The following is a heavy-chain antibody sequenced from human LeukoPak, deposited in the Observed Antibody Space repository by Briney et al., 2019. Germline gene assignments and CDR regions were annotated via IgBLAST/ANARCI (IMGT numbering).Heavy chain of an antibody. V-gene: IGHV3-23*01. D-gene: IGHD5-18*01. J-gene: IGHJ4*02. CDR1: GFTFKNYA. Sequence: GGSLRLSCAASGFTFKNYAMYWVRQAPGKGLEWVSAIIESGESTYYTDSVKGRFTISRDNSKNTLYLQMNSLRAEDTAVYYCARTSRAYVKIQLWTNFDYWGQGTLVTVSS. CDR3: ARTSRAYVKIQLWTNFDY. CDR2: IIESGEST.